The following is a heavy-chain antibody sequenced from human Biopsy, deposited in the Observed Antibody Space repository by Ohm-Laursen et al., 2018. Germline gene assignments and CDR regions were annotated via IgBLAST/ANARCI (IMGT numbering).Heavy chain of an antibody. CDR2: ISYTGYT. J-gene: IGHJ4*02. V-gene: IGHV4-59*11. CDR3: ARGSNDFGGLYFPR. D-gene: IGHD4-23*01. Sequence: TLSLTCIASGGSFTGHYWSWIRQPPGKGLEWIGYISYTGYTSYNASLKSRVTISVDTSRNHFSLRLSSLTAADTAVYYCARGSNDFGGLYFPRWGQGTLLTVSS. CDR1: GGSFTGHY.